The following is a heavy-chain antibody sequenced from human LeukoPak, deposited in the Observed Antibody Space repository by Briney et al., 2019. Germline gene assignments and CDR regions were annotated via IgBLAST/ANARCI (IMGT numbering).Heavy chain of an antibody. CDR1: GGSFSSGSYY. CDR2: IYYSGST. CDR3: AGGVVPAGYTGLHYGMDV. Sequence: PSETLSLTCTVSGGSFSSGSYYWSWIRQPPGKGLEWIGYIYYSGSTNYNPSLKSRVTISVDTSKNQFSLKLSSVTAADTAVYYCAGGVVPAGYTGLHYGMDVWGQGTTVTVSS. J-gene: IGHJ6*02. D-gene: IGHD2-2*02. V-gene: IGHV4-61*01.